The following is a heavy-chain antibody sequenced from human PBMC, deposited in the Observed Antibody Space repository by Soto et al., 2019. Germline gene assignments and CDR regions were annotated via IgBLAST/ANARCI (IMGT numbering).Heavy chain of an antibody. CDR2: ISYDGSNK. V-gene: IGHV3-30-3*01. Sequence: GGSLRLSCAASGFTFSSYAMHWVRQAPGKGLEWVAVISYDGSNKYYADSVKGRFTISRDNSKNTLYLQMNSLRAEDTAVYYCASTKRPYCSSTSCYSFSGMDVWGQGTTVTVSS. J-gene: IGHJ6*02. CDR1: GFTFSSYA. D-gene: IGHD2-2*01. CDR3: ASTKRPYCSSTSCYSFSGMDV.